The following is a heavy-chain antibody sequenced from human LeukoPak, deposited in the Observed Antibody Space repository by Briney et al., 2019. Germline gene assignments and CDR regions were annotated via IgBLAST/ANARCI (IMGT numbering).Heavy chain of an antibody. Sequence: GGSLRLSCAASGFAFSSYGMNWVHQAPGKGLQWVSGISGSGHSTFYADSVKGRFTISRDNSKDTVYLEMNSLIAEDTAVYYCAKGLVGAMVPGVHIWGQGTMVTVSS. CDR2: ISGSGHST. V-gene: IGHV3-23*01. CDR3: AKGLVGAMVPGVHI. D-gene: IGHD2-15*01. CDR1: GFAFSSYG. J-gene: IGHJ3*02.